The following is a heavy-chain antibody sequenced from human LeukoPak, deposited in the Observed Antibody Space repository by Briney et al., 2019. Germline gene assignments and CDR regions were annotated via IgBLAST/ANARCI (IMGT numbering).Heavy chain of an antibody. CDR3: ARIVAAVSERLDY. J-gene: IGHJ4*02. D-gene: IGHD1-26*01. CDR2: HYHSGST. CDR1: GYSMSSDYF. V-gene: IGHV4-38-2*01. Sequence: SETLSLTCAVSGYSMSSDYFWGLIRQPPGEGAGVVGSHYHSGSTYYKPSLKSRFTISVDTSKNQFSLKLKSVTGADTAVYYCARIVAAVSERLDYWGQGTLVAVSS.